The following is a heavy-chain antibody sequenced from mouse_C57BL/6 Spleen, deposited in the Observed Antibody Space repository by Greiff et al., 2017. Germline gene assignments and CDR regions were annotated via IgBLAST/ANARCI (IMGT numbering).Heavy chain of an antibody. D-gene: IGHD1-1*01. CDR3: ARRGSYYGSYWYFDV. Sequence: VQLKESGPELVKPGASVKISCKASGYSFTGYYMNWVKQSPEKSLEWIGEINPSTGGTTYNQKFKAKATLTVDKSSSTAYMQLKSLTSEDSAVYYCARRGSYYGSYWYFDVWGTGTTVTVSS. J-gene: IGHJ1*03. V-gene: IGHV1-42*01. CDR2: INPSTGGT. CDR1: GYSFTGYY.